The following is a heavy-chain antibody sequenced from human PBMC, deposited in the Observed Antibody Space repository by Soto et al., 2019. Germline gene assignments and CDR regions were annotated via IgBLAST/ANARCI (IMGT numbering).Heavy chain of an antibody. D-gene: IGHD3-10*01. CDR1: GGSISGYY. Sequence: PSETLSITCTVSGGSISGYYWTWIRQPPGKGLEWVGSLFYGGTTDYNPSLKSRLTMSLDTSKNHFSLKLRSVTAAYTAVYYCARHRGPAPVYWGQGTLVTVSS. J-gene: IGHJ4*02. CDR3: ARHRGPAPVY. CDR2: LFYGGTT. V-gene: IGHV4-39*01.